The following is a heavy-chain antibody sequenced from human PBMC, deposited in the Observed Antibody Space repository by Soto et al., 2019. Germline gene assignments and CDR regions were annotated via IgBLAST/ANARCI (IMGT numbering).Heavy chain of an antibody. Sequence: GGSLRLSCAASGFTCSSYWMSWVRQAPGKGLEWVANIKQDGSEKYYVDSVKGRFTISRDNAKNSLYLQMNSLRAEDTAVYYCARDPPYPLDYWGQGTLVTVSS. V-gene: IGHV3-7*01. CDR1: GFTCSSYW. CDR2: IKQDGSEK. CDR3: ARDPPYPLDY. J-gene: IGHJ4*02.